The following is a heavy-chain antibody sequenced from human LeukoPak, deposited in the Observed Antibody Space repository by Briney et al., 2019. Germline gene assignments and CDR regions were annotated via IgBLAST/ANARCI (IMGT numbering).Heavy chain of an antibody. CDR2: ISSSSSYI. D-gene: IGHD3-22*01. CDR1: GFTFSSYS. J-gene: IGHJ4*02. V-gene: IGHV3-21*01. Sequence: PGGSLRLSCAASGFTFSSYSMNWVRQAPGKGLEWVSSISSSSSYIYYADSVKGRFTISRDNAKNSLCLQMNSLRAEDTAVYYCARHYYDSSGYYYFDYWGQGTLVTVSS. CDR3: ARHYYDSSGYYYFDY.